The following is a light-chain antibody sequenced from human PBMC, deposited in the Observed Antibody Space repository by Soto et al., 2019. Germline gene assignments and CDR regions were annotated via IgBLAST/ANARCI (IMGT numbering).Light chain of an antibody. V-gene: IGKV1-5*03. CDR1: QSISSW. J-gene: IGKJ2*01. CDR3: QQYSSYPYT. Sequence: DIQMTQSPSTLSASVGDRVTITCRASQSISSWLAWYQQKPGTAPKLLIYKASSLQSGVPSRFSGSGSGTEFTLTISILQPDDFATYYCQQYSSYPYTFGQGTKLEIK. CDR2: KAS.